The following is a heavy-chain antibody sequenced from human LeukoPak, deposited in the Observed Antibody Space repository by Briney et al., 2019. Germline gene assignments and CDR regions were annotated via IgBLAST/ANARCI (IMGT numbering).Heavy chain of an antibody. D-gene: IGHD2-15*01. J-gene: IGHJ5*02. Sequence: PSETLSLTCAVYGGSFSGYYWSWIRQPPGKGLEWIGEINHSGSTNYNPSLKSRVTISVDTSKNQFPLKLSSVTAADTAVYYCARGGLVVVAATANWFDPWGQGTLVTVSS. CDR2: INHSGST. V-gene: IGHV4-34*01. CDR3: ARGGLVVVAATANWFDP. CDR1: GGSFSGYY.